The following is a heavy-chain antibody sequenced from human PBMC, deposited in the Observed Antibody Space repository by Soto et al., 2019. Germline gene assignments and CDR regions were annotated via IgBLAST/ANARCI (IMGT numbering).Heavy chain of an antibody. Sequence: QVPLVQSGAEVKKPGASVKVSCKASGSTFTSYDINWVRQATGQGLEWMGWMNPNSGNTGYAQKFQGRVTMTRNTSISTAYMELSSLRSEDTAVYYCARQGYDYIWGSYRYDGWFDPWGQGTLVTVSS. CDR1: GSTFTSYD. D-gene: IGHD3-16*02. V-gene: IGHV1-8*01. J-gene: IGHJ5*02. CDR2: MNPNSGNT. CDR3: ARQGYDYIWGSYRYDGWFDP.